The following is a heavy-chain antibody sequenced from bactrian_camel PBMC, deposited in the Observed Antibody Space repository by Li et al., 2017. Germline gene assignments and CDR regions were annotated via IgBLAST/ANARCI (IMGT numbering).Heavy chain of an antibody. CDR1: RATSVSYRTAYMG. V-gene: IGHV3S53*01. D-gene: IGHD4*01. Sequence: HVQLVESGGGSVQAGGSLRLSCVVSRATSVSYRTAYMGLGWFRQAPGKEREGVASIDKNGTPTYADSVKDRFTISHDNAKNTLYLQMNSLKPEDTAMYYCAAETSTFLCAQIATSTGAEYDNWGQGTQVTVS. CDR3: AAETSTFLCAQIATSTGAEYDN. J-gene: IGHJ4*01. CDR2: IDKNGTP.